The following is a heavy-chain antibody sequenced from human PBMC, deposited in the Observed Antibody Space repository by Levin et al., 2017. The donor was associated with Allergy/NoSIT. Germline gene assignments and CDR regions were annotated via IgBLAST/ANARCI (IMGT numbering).Heavy chain of an antibody. CDR3: AKVSGSPG. CDR2: ISYDGSNT. CDR1: GFIFSSYG. D-gene: IGHD3-3*01. J-gene: IGHJ4*02. Sequence: GESLKISCAASGFIFSSYGMHWVRQAPGKGLEWVAVISYDGSNTYHADSVKGRFTISRDDSKNTLYLQVNSLRPEDTAVYYCAKVSGSPGWGQGTLVTVSS. V-gene: IGHV3-30*18.